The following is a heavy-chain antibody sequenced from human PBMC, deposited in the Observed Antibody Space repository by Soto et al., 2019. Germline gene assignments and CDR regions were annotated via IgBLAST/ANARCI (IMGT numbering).Heavy chain of an antibody. J-gene: IGHJ4*02. D-gene: IGHD3-16*02. CDR3: AHSMITFGGVIVIPDYFDY. V-gene: IGHV2-5*02. CDR1: GFSLSTSGVG. Sequence: QITLKESGPTLVKPTQTLTLTCTFSGFSLSTSGVGVGWIRQPPGKALEWLALIYWDDDKRYSPSLKSRLTITKDTSKNQVVLTMTNMDPVDTATYYCAHSMITFGGVIVIPDYFDYWGQGTLVTVSS. CDR2: IYWDDDK.